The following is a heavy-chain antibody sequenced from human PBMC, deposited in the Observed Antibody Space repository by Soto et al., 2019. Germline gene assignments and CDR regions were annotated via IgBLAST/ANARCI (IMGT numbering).Heavy chain of an antibody. V-gene: IGHV3-21*01. CDR2: ISSSSSYI. CDR1: GFTFSSYS. CDR3: AGGGGSGGLFES. Sequence: EVQLVESGGGLVKPGGSLRLSCAASGFTFSSYSMNWVRQAPGQGLEWVSSISSSSSYIYYADSVKGRFTISRDTAKNSLYLEMNSLRAEDTAVYYCAGGGGSGGLFESCGQGPLVTVSS. D-gene: IGHD6-19*01. J-gene: IGHJ4*02.